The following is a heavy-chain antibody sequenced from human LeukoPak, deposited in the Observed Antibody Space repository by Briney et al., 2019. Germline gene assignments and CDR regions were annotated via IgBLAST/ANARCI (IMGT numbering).Heavy chain of an antibody. D-gene: IGHD2-2*01. V-gene: IGHV3-33*01. CDR3: ARIGEGGSSTLHYYYYMDV. Sequence: GGSLRLSCAASGFTFSSYGMHWVRQAPGKGLEWVAVIWYDGSNKYYADSVKGRFTVSRDNSKNTLYLQMNSLRAEDTAVYYCARIGEGGSSTLHYYYYMDVWGKGTTVTVSS. CDR2: IWYDGSNK. CDR1: GFTFSSYG. J-gene: IGHJ6*03.